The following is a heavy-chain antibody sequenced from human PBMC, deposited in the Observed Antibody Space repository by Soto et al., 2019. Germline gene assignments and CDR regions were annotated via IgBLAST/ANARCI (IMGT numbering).Heavy chain of an antibody. Sequence: QVQLVESGGGVVQPGRSLRLSCAASGFTFSSYGMHWVRQAPGKGLEWVAVIWYDGSNKYYADSVKGRFTISRDNSKNPLYLQLNSLRAEDTAVYYCARDGGAVAGSDYGMDVWGQVTTVTVSS. CDR1: GFTFSSYG. D-gene: IGHD6-19*01. CDR2: IWYDGSNK. V-gene: IGHV3-33*01. J-gene: IGHJ6*02. CDR3: ARDGGAVAGSDYGMDV.